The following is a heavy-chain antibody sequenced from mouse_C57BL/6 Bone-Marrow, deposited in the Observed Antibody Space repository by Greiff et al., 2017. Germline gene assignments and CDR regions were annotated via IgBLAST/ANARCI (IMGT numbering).Heavy chain of an antibody. CDR1: GFNIKDDY. Sequence: EVQLQESGAELVRPGASVKLSCTASGFNIKDDYMHWVKQRPERGLEWIGWIDPENGDTEYATKFQGKATITADTASTTAYLQLSSLTSEDTAVYYCTTIDAEAYYAMDFWGKGTSVTVSS. V-gene: IGHV14-4*01. D-gene: IGHD2-12*01. J-gene: IGHJ4*01. CDR3: TTIDAEAYYAMDF. CDR2: IDPENGDT.